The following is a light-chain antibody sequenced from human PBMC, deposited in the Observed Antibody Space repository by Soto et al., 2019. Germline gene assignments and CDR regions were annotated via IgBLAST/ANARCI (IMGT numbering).Light chain of an antibody. CDR3: QSYDSSIRAV. CDR1: SGSIASNY. CDR2: EDS. Sequence: NFMLTQPHSVSESPGKTVTISCTRSSGSIASNYMQWYQQRPGSAPTTVIYEDSQRPSGVPDRFSGSIDSSSNSASLTISGLKTEDAADYYCQSYDSSIRAVFGGGTQLTVL. V-gene: IGLV6-57*03. J-gene: IGLJ7*01.